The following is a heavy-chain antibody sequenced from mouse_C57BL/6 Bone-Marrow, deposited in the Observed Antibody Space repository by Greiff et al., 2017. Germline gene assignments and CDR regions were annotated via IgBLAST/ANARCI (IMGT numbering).Heavy chain of an antibody. D-gene: IGHD2-4*01. J-gene: IGHJ3*01. CDR1: GYTFTSYW. V-gene: IGHV1-64*01. CDR3: ARSDYEFAY. Sequence: QVQLQQPGAELVKPGASVTLSCKASGYTFTSYWMHWVKQRPGQGLEGKGMIHPNSGSNNYNEKFKRKATLTLDKSSIPAYMQLSSLTSEDSAVYYCARSDYEFAYWGQGTLVTVSA. CDR2: IHPNSGSN.